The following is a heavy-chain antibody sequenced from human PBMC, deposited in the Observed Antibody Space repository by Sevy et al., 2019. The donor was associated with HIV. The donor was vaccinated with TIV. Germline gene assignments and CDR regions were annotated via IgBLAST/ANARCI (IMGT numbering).Heavy chain of an antibody. V-gene: IGHV3-21*01. CDR2: ISSSSNYI. CDR1: GFSFNTFS. D-gene: IGHD5-12*01. J-gene: IGHJ6*02. CDR3: VRDQKGQYSAYDGAGYYGMDV. Sequence: GESLKISCAASGFSFNTFSMNWVRQRPEKGLEWVSSISSSSNYIFYVDSVKGRFTISRDNAKDSLYLQMNSLRAEDTAVYYCVRDQKGQYSAYDGAGYYGMDVWGPGTTVTVSS.